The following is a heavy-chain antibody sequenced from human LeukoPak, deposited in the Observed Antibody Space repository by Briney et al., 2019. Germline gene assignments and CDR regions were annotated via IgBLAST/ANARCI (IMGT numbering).Heavy chain of an antibody. J-gene: IGHJ6*03. CDR3: ARIGYSYGPLGYYYYMDV. V-gene: IGHV3-7*01. Sequence: GGSLRLSCAASGFTFNSYLMSWVRQAPGKGLEWVANINQDGSEKYYVDSVKGRFTISRDNAKNSLYLQMNSLRAEDTAVYYCARIGYSYGPLGYYYYMDVWGKGTTVTISS. D-gene: IGHD5-18*01. CDR2: INQDGSEK. CDR1: GFTFNSYL.